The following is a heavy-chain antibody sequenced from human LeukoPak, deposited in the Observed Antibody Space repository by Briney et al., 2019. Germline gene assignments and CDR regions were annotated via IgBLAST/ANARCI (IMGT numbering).Heavy chain of an antibody. CDR2: INAVNGNT. CDR1: GYTFTSYA. J-gene: IGHJ4*02. Sequence: ASVKLSCKASGYTFTSYAMHWVRQAPGQRLEWIGWINAVNGNTKYSQKFQGRVTITRDTSASTAYMELSSLRSEDTAVYYCARVIDSSGWDYFDYWGQGTLVTVSS. V-gene: IGHV1-3*01. CDR3: ARVIDSSGWDYFDY. D-gene: IGHD6-19*01.